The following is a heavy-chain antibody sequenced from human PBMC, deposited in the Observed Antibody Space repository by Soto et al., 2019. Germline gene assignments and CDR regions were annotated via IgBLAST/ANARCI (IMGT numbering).Heavy chain of an antibody. J-gene: IGHJ4*02. V-gene: IGHV1-18*01. CDR3: AIFDKRVADLDY. D-gene: IGHD6-19*01. Sequence: ASVKVSCKTSGYTFTSYGIDWVRQAPGQRLEWMGWISPYIGDTKYVQRLQGSFTMTTDTPTRTAYMELRSLRSDDTAVYYCAIFDKRVADLDYWGQGARVTVSS. CDR2: ISPYIGDT. CDR1: GYTFTSYG.